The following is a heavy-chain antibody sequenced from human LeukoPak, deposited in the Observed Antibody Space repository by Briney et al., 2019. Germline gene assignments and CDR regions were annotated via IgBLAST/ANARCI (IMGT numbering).Heavy chain of an antibody. V-gene: IGHV3-9*01. CDR1: GFTFDDYA. Sequence: PGGSLRLSCAASGFTFDDYAMHWVRQAPGKGLEWVSGISWNSGSIGYADSVKGRFTISRDNAKNSLYLQMNSLRAEDTALYYCAKARYYYDSSGQGGAFDIWGQGTMVTVSS. CDR2: ISWNSGSI. D-gene: IGHD3-22*01. J-gene: IGHJ3*02. CDR3: AKARYYYDSSGQGGAFDI.